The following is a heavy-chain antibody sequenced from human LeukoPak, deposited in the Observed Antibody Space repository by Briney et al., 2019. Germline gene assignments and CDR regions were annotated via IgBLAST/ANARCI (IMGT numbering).Heavy chain of an antibody. Sequence: GGSLRLSCAASGFTFSTYLMNWVRQAPGKGLEWVSSISSSSDYIYYVDSVKGRFTISRDNAKNSLFLQMNSLRAEDTAVYSCARGNIKFDYWGRGTLVTVSS. V-gene: IGHV3-21*01. J-gene: IGHJ4*02. CDR2: ISSSSDYI. CDR1: GFTFSTYL. CDR3: ARGNIKFDY.